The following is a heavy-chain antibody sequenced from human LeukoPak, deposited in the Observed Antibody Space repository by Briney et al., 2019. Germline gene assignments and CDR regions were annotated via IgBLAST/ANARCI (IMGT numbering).Heavy chain of an antibody. D-gene: IGHD3-22*01. CDR3: AREPHYYDSPTGSYYYYMDV. J-gene: IGHJ6*03. V-gene: IGHV4-59*12. CDR2: IYYSGSA. Sequence: SETLSLTCTVSGGSISSYYWSWIRQPPGKGLEWIGYIYYSGSAYYNPSLKSRVTISVDTSKNQFSLKLSSVTAADTAVYYCAREPHYYDSPTGSYYYYMDVWGKGTTVTVSS. CDR1: GGSISSYY.